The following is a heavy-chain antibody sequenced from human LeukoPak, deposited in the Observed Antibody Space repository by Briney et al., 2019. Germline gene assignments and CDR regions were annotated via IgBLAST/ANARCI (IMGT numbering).Heavy chain of an antibody. CDR1: GFTFSDYY. CDR2: ISSSGSTI. Sequence: GGSLRLSCAASGFTFSDYYMSWIRQAPGKGLEWVSYISSSGSTIYYADSVKGRFTISRDNAKNSLYLQMNSLRAEDTAVYYCARGINVDTATYYGMDVWGQGTTVTVSS. D-gene: IGHD5-18*01. CDR3: ARGINVDTATYYGMDV. V-gene: IGHV3-11*01. J-gene: IGHJ6*02.